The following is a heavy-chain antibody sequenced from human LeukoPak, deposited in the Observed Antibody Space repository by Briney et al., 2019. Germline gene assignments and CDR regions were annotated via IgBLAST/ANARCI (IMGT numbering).Heavy chain of an antibody. CDR2: ISSSSSYI. CDR1: GFTFSSYS. J-gene: IGHJ4*02. CDR3: ARAYDYIWGSYDY. V-gene: IGHV3-21*01. D-gene: IGHD3-16*01. Sequence: GGSLRLSCAASGFTFSSYSMNWVRQASGKGLEWVSSISSSSSYIYYADSVKGRFTISRDNAKNSLYLQMNSLRAEDTAVYYCARAYDYIWGSYDYWGQGTLVTVSS.